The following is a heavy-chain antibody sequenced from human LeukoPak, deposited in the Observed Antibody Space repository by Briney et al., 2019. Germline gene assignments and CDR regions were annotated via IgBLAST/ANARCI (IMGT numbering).Heavy chain of an antibody. V-gene: IGHV4-4*02. Sequence: SETLSLTCAVSRGSISSNNWWSWVRQPPGKRLEWIAEIYHSGSTNYNPSLKSRVTISVDKSKNQFSLKLGSVTAADTAMYYCARDSYYFGSGSDNTPYNWFDPWGQGTLVTVSS. D-gene: IGHD3-10*01. J-gene: IGHJ5*02. CDR1: RGSISSNNW. CDR2: IYHSGST. CDR3: ARDSYYFGSGSDNTPYNWFDP.